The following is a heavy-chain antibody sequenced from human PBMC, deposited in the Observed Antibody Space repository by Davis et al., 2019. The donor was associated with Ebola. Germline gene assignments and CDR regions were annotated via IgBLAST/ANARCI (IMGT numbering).Heavy chain of an antibody. Sequence: SGPTLVKPTQTLTLTCTFSGFSLSTSGMSVSWIRQPPGKALDWPAVIDWDDDKYYSTSLKTRLTISRDSSKNQVLLTMTNMDPVDTGTYYCARIVGGTTGYFDYWGQGTLVTVSS. V-gene: IGHV2-70*01. J-gene: IGHJ4*02. CDR2: IDWDDDK. D-gene: IGHD1-26*01. CDR3: ARIVGGTTGYFDY. CDR1: GFSLSTSGMS.